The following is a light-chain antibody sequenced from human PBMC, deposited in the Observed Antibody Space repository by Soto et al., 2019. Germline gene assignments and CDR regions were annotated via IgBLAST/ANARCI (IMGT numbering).Light chain of an antibody. Sequence: EIVLTQSPATLSLSPGERATLSCRASLSVSSYLAWYQQKPGHAHRLLIYDASNRATGIPARFSGSGSGTDFTLTISSLYPEDFAVYYCQQRSNWPPIAFGQGTRLEIK. J-gene: IGKJ5*01. V-gene: IGKV3-11*01. CDR1: LSVSSY. CDR2: DAS. CDR3: QQRSNWPPIA.